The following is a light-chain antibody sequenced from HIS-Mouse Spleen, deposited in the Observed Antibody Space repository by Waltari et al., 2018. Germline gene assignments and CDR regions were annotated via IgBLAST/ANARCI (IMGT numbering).Light chain of an antibody. CDR3: CSYAGSSTYWV. V-gene: IGLV2-23*01. Sequence: QSALTQPASVSGSPGQSITISCTGPSSAVGGYNLLFRYQQHPGKAPKLMIYEGSKRPSGVSNRFSGSKSGNTASLTISGLQAEDEADYYCCSYAGSSTYWVFGGGTKLTVL. J-gene: IGLJ3*02. CDR2: EGS. CDR1: SSAVGGYNL.